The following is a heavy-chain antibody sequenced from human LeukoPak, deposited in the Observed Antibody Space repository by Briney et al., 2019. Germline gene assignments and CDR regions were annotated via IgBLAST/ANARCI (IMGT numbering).Heavy chain of an antibody. CDR1: GFTFSNYS. V-gene: IGHV3-48*01. CDR3: ARDGVGATIARFDP. J-gene: IGHJ5*02. D-gene: IGHD1-26*01. CDR2: IGSGSETI. Sequence: GGSLRLSCTASGFTFSNYSMNWVRQAPGKGLEWVAYIGSGSETIYYTDSVKGRFTIPRDNAKRSLYLLMSRLGPEDTAVYFCARDGVGATIARFDPWGQGTLVTVSS.